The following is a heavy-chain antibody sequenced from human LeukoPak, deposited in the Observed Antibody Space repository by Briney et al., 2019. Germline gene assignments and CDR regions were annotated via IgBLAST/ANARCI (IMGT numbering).Heavy chain of an antibody. D-gene: IGHD5-12*01. Sequence: GGSLRLSCAASGFTFSSCSMSWVRQAPGKGLEWVSSISSSSTYIYYADSVKGRFTISRDNAKNSLYLQMNSLRAEDTAVYYCARSSRGGYEIRAFDIWGQGTMVTVSS. CDR2: ISSSSTYI. V-gene: IGHV3-21*01. CDR1: GFTFSSCS. J-gene: IGHJ3*02. CDR3: ARSSRGGYEIRAFDI.